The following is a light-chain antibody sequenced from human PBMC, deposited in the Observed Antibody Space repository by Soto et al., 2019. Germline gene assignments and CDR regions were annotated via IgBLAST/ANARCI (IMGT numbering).Light chain of an antibody. CDR2: EVS. J-gene: IGLJ2*01. CDR1: SSVDGGYTF. V-gene: IGLV2-8*01. CDR3: SSYAYSGNLVL. Sequence: QSVLTQPPYASESPGQSVTISCTGASSVDGGYTFVSWYQQFPGRAPKLILYEVSKRPSGVHDRFSGSNSGNTAYLTVSGLQPDYEAVYYCSSYAYSGNLVLFGGGTKLTVL.